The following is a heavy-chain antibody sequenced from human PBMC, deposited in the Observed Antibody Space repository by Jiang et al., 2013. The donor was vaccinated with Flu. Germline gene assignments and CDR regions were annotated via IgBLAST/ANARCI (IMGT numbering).Heavy chain of an antibody. CDR2: THSSGVT. J-gene: IGHJ5*02. CDR3: ARGPRAGPRGWVPTP. CDR1: GGSISSGGYY. Sequence: GSGLVKPSQTLSLTCTVSGGSISSGGYYLSWFRQPAGKGLEWIGRTHSSGVTKYNPSLQSRVTISIDSLRLSSVTAADTAMYYCARGPRAGPRGWVPTPWGQG. D-gene: IGHD3-10*01. V-gene: IGHV4-61*02.